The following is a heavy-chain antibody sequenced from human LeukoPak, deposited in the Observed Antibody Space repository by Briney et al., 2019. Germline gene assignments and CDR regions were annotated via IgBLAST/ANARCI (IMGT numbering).Heavy chain of an antibody. CDR2: TNPNSGNT. J-gene: IGHJ4*02. V-gene: IGHV1-8*01. D-gene: IGHD6-13*01. CDR3: ARRSFRGSSSFGY. CDR1: GYTFTGYD. Sequence: ASVKVSCKASGYTFTGYDINWVRQATGQGLEWMGWTNPNSGNTGYAQKFQGRVTMTRNTSISTAYTELSSLRSEDTAVYYCARRSFRGSSSFGYWGQGTLVTVSS.